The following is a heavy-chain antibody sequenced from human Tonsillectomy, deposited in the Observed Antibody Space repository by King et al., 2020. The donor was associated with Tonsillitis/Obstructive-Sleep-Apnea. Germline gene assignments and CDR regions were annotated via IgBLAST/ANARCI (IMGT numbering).Heavy chain of an antibody. CDR3: ARVSAGWSGYQYYYYYYMDV. CDR1: GGTFSSYA. CDR2: IIPIFGTA. V-gene: IGHV1-69*01. J-gene: IGHJ6*03. D-gene: IGHD3-3*01. Sequence: QLVQSGAEVKKPGSSVKVSCKASGGTFSSYAISWVRQAPGQGLEWMGGIIPIFGTANYAQKFQGRVTITADESTSTAYMELSSLRSEDTAVYYCARVSAGWSGYQYYYYYYMDVWGKGTTVTVSS.